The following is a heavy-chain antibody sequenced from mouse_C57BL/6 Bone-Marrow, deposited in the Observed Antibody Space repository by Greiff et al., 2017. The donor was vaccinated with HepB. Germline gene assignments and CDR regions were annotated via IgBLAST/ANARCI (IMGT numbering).Heavy chain of an antibody. J-gene: IGHJ4*01. V-gene: IGHV14-4*01. Sequence: EVQLQQSGAELVRPGASVKLSCTASGFNIKDDYMHWVKQRPEQGLEWIGWIDPENGDTEYASKFQGKTTITADTSSNTAYLQLSSLTSEDTAVYYCTPIYYDPMDYWGQGTSVTVSS. CDR1: GFNIKDDY. D-gene: IGHD2-4*01. CDR2: IDPENGDT. CDR3: TPIYYDPMDY.